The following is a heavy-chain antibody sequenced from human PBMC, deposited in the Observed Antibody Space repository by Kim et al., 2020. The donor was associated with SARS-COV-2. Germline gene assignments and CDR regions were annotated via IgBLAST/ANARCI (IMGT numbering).Heavy chain of an antibody. CDR2: IKSTPHGGTA. D-gene: IGHD1-1*01. J-gene: IGHJ4*02. CDR3: LTESPTSLD. CDR1: GFTFSNAW. V-gene: IGHV3-15*01. Sequence: GGSLRLSCTASGFTFSNAWMSWVRQAPGKGLEWVGRIKSTPHGGTADYAAPAXGRFTISRDDSQNTLYLQMNGLKTXXTAVYFCLTESPTSLDWGQGTLV.